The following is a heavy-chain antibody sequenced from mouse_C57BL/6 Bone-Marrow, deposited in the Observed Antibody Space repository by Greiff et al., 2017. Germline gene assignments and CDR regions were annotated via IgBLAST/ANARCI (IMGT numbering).Heavy chain of an antibody. CDR3: ARRGYDYDEDYAMDY. CDR1: GFTFSDYY. CDR2: ISNGGGST. D-gene: IGHD2-4*01. V-gene: IGHV5-12*01. Sequence: VKVVESGGGLVQPGGSLKLSCAASGFTFSDYYMYWVRQTPEKRLEWVAYISNGGGSTYYPDTVKGRFTISRDNAKNTLYLQMSRLKSEDTAMYYCARRGYDYDEDYAMDYWGQGTSVTVSS. J-gene: IGHJ4*01.